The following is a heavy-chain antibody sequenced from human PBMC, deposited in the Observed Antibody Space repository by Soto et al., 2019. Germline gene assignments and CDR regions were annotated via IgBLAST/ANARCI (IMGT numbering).Heavy chain of an antibody. J-gene: IGHJ5*02. Sequence: QVQLVQSGAEVKKPGASVKVSCRASGYTFTSYAMHWVRQAPGQRLEWMGWINAGNGNTKYSQKFQGRVTITRDTSASTAYMELSSLRSEDTAVYYCARDSRIAAAGRSYNWFDPWGQGTLVTFSS. V-gene: IGHV1-3*01. CDR1: GYTFTSYA. CDR3: ARDSRIAAAGRSYNWFDP. D-gene: IGHD6-13*01. CDR2: INAGNGNT.